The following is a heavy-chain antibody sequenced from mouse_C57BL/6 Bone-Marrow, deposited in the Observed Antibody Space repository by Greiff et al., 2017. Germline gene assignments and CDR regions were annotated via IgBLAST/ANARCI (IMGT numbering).Heavy chain of an antibody. D-gene: IGHD2-3*01. CDR1: GYTFTSYW. J-gene: IGHJ3*01. V-gene: IGHV1-55*01. CDR2: IYPGRGST. Sequence: QVQLQQSGAELVKPGASVKMSCKASGYTFTSYWITWVKQRPGQGLEWIGDIYPGRGSTNYNEKFKSKATLTVDTSSSTAYMQLSSLTSEDSAVYYCARNDGYLALFASGGRGTLVTVSA. CDR3: ARNDGYLALFAS.